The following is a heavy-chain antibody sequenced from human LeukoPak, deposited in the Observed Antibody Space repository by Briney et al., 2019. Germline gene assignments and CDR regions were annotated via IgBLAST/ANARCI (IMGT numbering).Heavy chain of an antibody. CDR3: VREELSRSDPDAFDI. V-gene: IGHV3-48*04. CDR1: GFTFSSYS. J-gene: IGHJ3*02. D-gene: IGHD1-26*01. Sequence: QPGGSLRLSCAASGFTFSSYSMNWVRQAPGKGLEWVSYISSSSSTIYYADSVKGRLTISRDNAKNSLYLQMNSLRAEDTAVYYCVREELSRSDPDAFDIWGQGTMVTVSS. CDR2: ISSSSSTI.